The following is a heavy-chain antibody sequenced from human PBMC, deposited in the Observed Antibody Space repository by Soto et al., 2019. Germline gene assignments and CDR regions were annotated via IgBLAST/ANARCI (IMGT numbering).Heavy chain of an antibody. D-gene: IGHD3-22*01. CDR1: GYTFTGYY. CDR2: INPNSGGT. V-gene: IGHV1-2*04. Sequence: GASVKVSCKASGYTFTGYYMHWVRQAPGQGLEWMGWINPNSGGTNYAQKFQGWVTMTRDTSISTAYMELSRLRSDDTAVYYCARDLGDSSGYSSYGMDVWGQGTTVTVSS. J-gene: IGHJ6*02. CDR3: ARDLGDSSGYSSYGMDV.